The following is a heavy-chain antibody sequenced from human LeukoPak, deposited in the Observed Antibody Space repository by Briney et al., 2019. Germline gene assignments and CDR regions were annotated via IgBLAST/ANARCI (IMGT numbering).Heavy chain of an antibody. CDR1: GFTFSSYG. CDR2: ISYDGSNK. CDR3: AKSNDFWSGWGLFDY. V-gene: IGHV3-30*18. Sequence: PGGSLRLSCAASGFTFSSYGMHWVRQAPGKGLEWVAVISYDGSNKYYADSVKGRFTISRDNSKNTLYLQMNSLRAEDTAVYYCAKSNDFWSGWGLFDYWGQGTLVTVSS. J-gene: IGHJ4*02. D-gene: IGHD3-3*01.